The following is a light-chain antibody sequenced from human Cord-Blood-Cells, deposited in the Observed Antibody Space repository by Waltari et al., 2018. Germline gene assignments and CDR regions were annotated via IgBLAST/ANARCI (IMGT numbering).Light chain of an antibody. Sequence: IPVTQSPFSLSASLGDRVTITCPASQDISNYLNWYQQKPGKAPKLLIYDASNLETGVPSRFSGSGSGTDFTFTISSLQPEDIATYYCQQYDNPPLTFGGGTKVEIK. CDR2: DAS. V-gene: IGKV1-33*01. J-gene: IGKJ4*01. CDR3: QQYDNPPLT. CDR1: QDISNY.